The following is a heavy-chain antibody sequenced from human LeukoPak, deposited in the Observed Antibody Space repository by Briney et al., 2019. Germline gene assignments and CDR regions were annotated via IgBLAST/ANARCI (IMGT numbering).Heavy chain of an antibody. D-gene: IGHD3-10*01. CDR3: ARGRGRYYYFDY. Sequence: ASVKVSCKASGGTFSSYAISWVRQAPGQGLEWMGGFIPIFGTANYAQKFQGRVTITADESTSTAYMELSSLRSEDTAVYYCARGRGRYYYFDYWGQGTLVTVSS. V-gene: IGHV1-69*13. CDR2: FIPIFGTA. CDR1: GGTFSSYA. J-gene: IGHJ4*02.